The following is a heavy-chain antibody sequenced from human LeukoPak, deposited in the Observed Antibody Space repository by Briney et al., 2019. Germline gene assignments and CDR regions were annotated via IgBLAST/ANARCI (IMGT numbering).Heavy chain of an antibody. D-gene: IGHD2-15*01. CDR1: GYTFTGYY. CDR3: AREETSFSVVAYARHVGNWFDP. V-gene: IGHV1-2*02. J-gene: IGHJ5*02. Sequence: GASVKVSCKASGYTFTGYYMHWVRQAPGQGLEWMGWINPNSGGTNYAQKLQGRVTMTTDTSTSTAYMELRSLRSDDTAVYYCAREETSFSVVAYARHVGNWFDPWGQGTLVTVSS. CDR2: INPNSGGT.